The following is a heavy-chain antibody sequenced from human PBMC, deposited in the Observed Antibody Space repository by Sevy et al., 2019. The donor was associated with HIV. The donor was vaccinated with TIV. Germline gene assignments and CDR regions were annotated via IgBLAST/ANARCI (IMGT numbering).Heavy chain of an antibody. D-gene: IGHD2-21*01. Sequence: GGSLRLSCATSEFTFSRYWMTWVRQAPGKGLEWVVCRNQDGSQKSYVDSVKGRFTISRDNSKNSLFLQMNSLRAEDTAVYYCARAGPLGDLDHFDRWGQGTLVTVSS. CDR3: ARAGPLGDLDHFDR. J-gene: IGHJ4*02. V-gene: IGHV3-7*03. CDR1: EFTFSRYW. CDR2: RNQDGSQK.